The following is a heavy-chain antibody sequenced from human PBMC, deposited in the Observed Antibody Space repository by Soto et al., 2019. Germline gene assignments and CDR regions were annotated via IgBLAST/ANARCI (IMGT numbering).Heavy chain of an antibody. J-gene: IGHJ5*02. D-gene: IGHD6-19*01. V-gene: IGHV3-33*01. CDR1: GFTFSSYG. Sequence: GGSLRLSCAASGFTFSSYGMHWVRQAPGKGLEWVAVIWYDGSNKYYADSVKGRFTISRDNSKNTLYLQMNSLRAEDTAVYYCARDPIAVAGMLSDTTNYNWFDPWGQGTLVTVSS. CDR2: IWYDGSNK. CDR3: ARDPIAVAGMLSDTTNYNWFDP.